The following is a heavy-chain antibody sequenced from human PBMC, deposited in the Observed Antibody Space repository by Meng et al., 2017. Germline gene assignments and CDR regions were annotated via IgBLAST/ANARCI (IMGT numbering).Heavy chain of an antibody. CDR3: ARVGMADPPD. J-gene: IGHJ4*02. CDR2: ISYDGSNK. Sequence: GQRVEPGGGVGQPGRSLGLSCAASGFTFSSYAMHWVRQAPGKGLEWVAVISYDGSNKYYADSVKGRFTISRDNSKNTLYLQMNSLRAEDTAVYYCARVGMADPPDWGQGTLVTVSS. CDR1: GFTFSSYA. V-gene: IGHV3-30*01. D-gene: IGHD5-24*01.